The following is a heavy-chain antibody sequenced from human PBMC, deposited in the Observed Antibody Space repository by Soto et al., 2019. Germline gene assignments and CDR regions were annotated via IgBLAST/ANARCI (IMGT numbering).Heavy chain of an antibody. CDR3: ATPYYFNH. CDR2: ISDDSSYI. D-gene: IGHD3-16*01. V-gene: IGHV3-21*06. CDR1: GFMFSAYT. J-gene: IGHJ1*01. Sequence: GGSLRLSXAASGFMFSAYTMNWVRQAPGKGLEWLSSISDDSSYIDYADSLRGRFTVSRDNARNSLYLQIDSLGVEDTAVYYCATPYYFNHWGPGTLVTVSS.